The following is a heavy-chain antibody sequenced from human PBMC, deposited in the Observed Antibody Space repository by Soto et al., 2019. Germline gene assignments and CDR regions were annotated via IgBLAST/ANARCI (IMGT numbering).Heavy chain of an antibody. CDR3: ARDHRLLWFGELLI. CDR2: INPSGGST. CDR1: GYTFTNYY. V-gene: IGHV1-46*01. J-gene: IGHJ4*02. Sequence: QVQLVQSGAEVKKPGASVKVSCKASGYTFTNYYIHWVRQAPGQGLEWMGTINPSGGSTDYTQKFQDRVTMSRDTSTSTVYMELSSLRSEDTAVYYCARDHRLLWFGELLIWGQGTLVTVSS. D-gene: IGHD3-10*01.